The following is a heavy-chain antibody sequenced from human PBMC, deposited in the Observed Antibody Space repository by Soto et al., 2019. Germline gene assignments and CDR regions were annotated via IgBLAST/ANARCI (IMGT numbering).Heavy chain of an antibody. D-gene: IGHD4-4*01. V-gene: IGHV3-30*18. Sequence: QVHLVESGGGVVQPGRSLRLSCAASGFTFSSYGMHWVRQAPGKGLEWVAVMSNDGTSRFYADSVKGRFTISRDNSKNTLYLQMNSLRAEDTAIYYCAKVRVKDYYYYAIDVWGQGTTVTVSS. J-gene: IGHJ6*02. CDR1: GFTFSSYG. CDR3: AKVRVKDYYYYAIDV. CDR2: MSNDGTSR.